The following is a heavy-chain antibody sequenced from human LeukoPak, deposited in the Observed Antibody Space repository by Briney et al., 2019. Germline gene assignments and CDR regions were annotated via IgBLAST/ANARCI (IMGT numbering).Heavy chain of an antibody. Sequence: ASVKVSCKASGFTFTSYYMHWVRQAPGQGLEWMGIINPSVGSTSYAQKFRGRVTMTGDMSTSTVYMELSSLRSEDTAVYYCARALVEGFSGYDWVYYFDYWGQGTLVTVSS. D-gene: IGHD5-12*01. V-gene: IGHV1-46*01. J-gene: IGHJ4*02. CDR3: ARALVEGFSGYDWVYYFDY. CDR1: GFTFTSYY. CDR2: INPSVGST.